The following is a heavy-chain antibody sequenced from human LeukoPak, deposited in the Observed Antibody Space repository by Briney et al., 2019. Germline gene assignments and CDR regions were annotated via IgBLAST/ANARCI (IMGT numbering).Heavy chain of an antibody. CDR2: IKDDGSAQ. Sequence: GGSLRLSCAASGFTFGAYWMSWFRQAPGKGPEWVASIKDDGSAQFYVDSLEGRFTISRDNAKNTLYLQMDTMRVEDTAVYYCARHIVGEQNFDYWSQGTLVTFSS. J-gene: IGHJ4*02. CDR1: GFTFGAYW. D-gene: IGHD3-16*02. CDR3: ARHIVGEQNFDY. V-gene: IGHV3-7*01.